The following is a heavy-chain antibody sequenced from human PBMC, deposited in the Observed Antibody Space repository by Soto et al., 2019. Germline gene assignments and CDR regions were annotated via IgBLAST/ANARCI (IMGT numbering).Heavy chain of an antibody. CDR2: IYYSGST. V-gene: IGHV4-30-4*01. Sequence: SETLSLTCTVSGGSISSGDFYWSWIRQPPGKGLEWIGYIYYSGSTYYNPSLKSRVTISVDTSKNQFSLKLSSVTAADTAVYYCAREFVSGHQFDPWGQGTLVTVSS. CDR1: GGSISSGDFY. CDR3: AREFVSGHQFDP. J-gene: IGHJ5*02.